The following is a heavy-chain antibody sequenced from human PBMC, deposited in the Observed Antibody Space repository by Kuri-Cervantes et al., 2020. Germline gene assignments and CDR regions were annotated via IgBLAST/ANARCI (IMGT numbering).Heavy chain of an antibody. J-gene: IGHJ2*01. Sequence: SETLSLTCTVSGGSIDRYYWTWIRQSPGRGLEWIAYISHTGHASYNPSLNGRVTISVDTSKNQFSLKLSSVTAADTAVYYCARGQHSRRSYWYFDLWGRGTLVTVSS. CDR2: ISHTGHA. CDR3: ARGQHSRRSYWYFDL. V-gene: IGHV4-59*12. CDR1: GGSIDRYY.